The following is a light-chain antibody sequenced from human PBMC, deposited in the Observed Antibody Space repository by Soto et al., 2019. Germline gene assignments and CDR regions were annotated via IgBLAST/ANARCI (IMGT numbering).Light chain of an antibody. J-gene: IGKJ1*01. CDR3: QQYDSSPWT. CDR2: GAS. CDR1: QSVSSSY. Sequence: EIVLTQSPGTLSLSPGERATLSCRASQSVSSSYLAWYQQKPGQAPRLLIYGASFKATGIPDRFSGSGSGTDFTLTISRLEPEDFAIYYCQQYDSSPWTFGQGTKVDIK. V-gene: IGKV3-20*01.